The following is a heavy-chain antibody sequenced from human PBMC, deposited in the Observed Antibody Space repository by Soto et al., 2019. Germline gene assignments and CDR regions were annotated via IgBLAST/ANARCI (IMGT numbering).Heavy chain of an antibody. J-gene: IGHJ6*02. V-gene: IGHV3-33*01. Sequence: GGSLRLSCSASGFTFSSYGMHWVRQAPGKGLEWVAVIWYDGSNKYYADSVKGRFTISRDNSKNTLYLQMNSLRAEDTAVYYCARSGYSYGQNYYYGMDVWGQGTTVTVSS. CDR1: GFTFSSYG. D-gene: IGHD5-18*01. CDR2: IWYDGSNK. CDR3: ARSGYSYGQNYYYGMDV.